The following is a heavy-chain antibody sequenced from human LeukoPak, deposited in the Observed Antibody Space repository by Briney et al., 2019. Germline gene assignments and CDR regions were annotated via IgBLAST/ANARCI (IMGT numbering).Heavy chain of an antibody. CDR2: IYTSGST. CDR1: GGSISSYY. V-gene: IGHV4-4*07. D-gene: IGHD6-13*01. CDR3: ARDRGESSSWPYYCDY. Sequence: SETLSLSCTVAGGSISSYYGSWIRQPGGEGLGWIGRIYTSGSTNYNPSLKSRVTMSVDTSKNQFSLKLSSVTAADTAVYYCARDRGESSSWPYYCDYWGQRTRDSVSS. J-gene: IGHJ4*02.